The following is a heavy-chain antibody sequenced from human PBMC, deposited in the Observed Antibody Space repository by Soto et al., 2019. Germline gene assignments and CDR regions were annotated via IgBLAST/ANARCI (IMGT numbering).Heavy chain of an antibody. V-gene: IGHV3-15*07. J-gene: IGHJ4*02. D-gene: IGHD6-19*01. CDR3: TPERGYSSGWYY. Sequence: PGGSLSLSCTASGFTFSNAWMNWVRQAPGKGLEWVGRIKSKTDGGTTDYAAPVKGRFTISRDDSKNTLYLQMNSLKTEDTAVYYCTPERGYSSGWYYWGQGTLVTVSS. CDR1: GFTFSNAW. CDR2: IKSKTDGGTT.